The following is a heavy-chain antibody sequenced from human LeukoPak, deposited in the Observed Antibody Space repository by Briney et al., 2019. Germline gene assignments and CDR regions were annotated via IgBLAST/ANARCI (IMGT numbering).Heavy chain of an antibody. V-gene: IGHV3-72*01. D-gene: IGHD2-2*01. CDR2: TRNKANGYTT. CDR3: ARVYDTSWSSHHFDN. CDR1: GFTFSDHY. J-gene: IGHJ4*02. Sequence: GGSLRLSCSASGFTFSDHYMDWVRQAPGKGLEWDGRTRNKANGYTTEYAASVKGRFTISRDDSKNSLYLQMNSLKTEDTAVYYCARVYDTSWSSHHFDNWGQGTLVTVSS.